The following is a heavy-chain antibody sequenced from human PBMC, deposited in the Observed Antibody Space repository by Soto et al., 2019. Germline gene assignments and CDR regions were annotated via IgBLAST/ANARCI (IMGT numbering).Heavy chain of an antibody. CDR2: ISYDGSNK. Sequence: GGSLRLSCAASGFPFRSYPMHWVRQAPGKGLEWMAVISYDGSNKYYADSVKGRFTISRDNSKDTLYLQMNSLRTDDTAVYYCARDVLRVAGPFGGMDVWGQGTTVTAP. V-gene: IGHV3-30*04. J-gene: IGHJ6*02. D-gene: IGHD6-19*01. CDR3: ARDVLRVAGPFGGMDV. CDR1: GFPFRSYP.